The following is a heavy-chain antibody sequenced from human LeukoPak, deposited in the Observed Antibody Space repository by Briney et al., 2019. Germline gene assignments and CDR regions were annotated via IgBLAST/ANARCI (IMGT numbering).Heavy chain of an antibody. V-gene: IGHV3-15*01. Sequence: GGSLRLSCAASGFTFSAVWMSWVRQAPGKGLEWVGRIKTKTDGETVDYAAPVKGRFTISRDDSKNTLYLQMNSLRAEDTAVYYSAKESPGYGSGTSYFYYYSMDVWGQGTTVTVSS. CDR3: AKESPGYGSGTSYFYYYSMDV. J-gene: IGHJ6*02. CDR2: IKTKTDGETV. D-gene: IGHD3-10*01. CDR1: GFTFSAVW.